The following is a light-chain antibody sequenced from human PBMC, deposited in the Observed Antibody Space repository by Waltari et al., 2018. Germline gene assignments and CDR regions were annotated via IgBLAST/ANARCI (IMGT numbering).Light chain of an antibody. J-gene: IGLJ2*01. Sequence: SYELSQPPSMSVSPGQTASIPCSGNKLRDKYVSWYQQKPGQSPVLVIHQDLKRPSGIPERFSGSNSGNTATLTISGTQAVDEADYYCQAWDIFGGGTKLTVL. V-gene: IGLV3-1*01. CDR1: KLRDKY. CDR2: QDL. CDR3: QAWDI.